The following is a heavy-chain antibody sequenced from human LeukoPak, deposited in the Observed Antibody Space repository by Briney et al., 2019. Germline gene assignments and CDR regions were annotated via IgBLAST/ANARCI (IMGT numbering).Heavy chain of an antibody. CDR1: GYTFNSYG. V-gene: IGHV1-18*01. Sequence: ASVKVSCKSSGYTFNSYGITWVRQAPGQGLEWMGWIHTYNGHTNYAQKFQGRVTITADKSTSTAYMELSSLRSEDTAVYYCARAGSSGWNYFDYWGQGTLVTVSS. J-gene: IGHJ4*02. CDR3: ARAGSSGWNYFDY. D-gene: IGHD6-19*01. CDR2: IHTYNGHT.